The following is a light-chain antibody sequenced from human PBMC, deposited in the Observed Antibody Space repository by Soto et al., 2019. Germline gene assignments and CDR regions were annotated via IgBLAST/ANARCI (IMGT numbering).Light chain of an antibody. Sequence: EIVLTQSPATLSLSPGDRATLSCRASQSVTSSLAWFQQKPGQAPRLLIYGASNRATVIPDRFSGSGSGTDFTLTITRLEPEEFAMYYCQRYDSLRTFGQGTKVDIK. CDR2: GAS. J-gene: IGKJ1*01. CDR1: QSVTSS. CDR3: QRYDSLRT. V-gene: IGKV3-11*01.